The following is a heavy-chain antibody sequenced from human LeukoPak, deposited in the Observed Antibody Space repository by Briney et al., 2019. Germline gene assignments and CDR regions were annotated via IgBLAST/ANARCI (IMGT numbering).Heavy chain of an antibody. J-gene: IGHJ4*02. Sequence: GGSLRLSCAASGFTFSSYGMSWVRQAPGKGLEWGSAISGSGGSTYYADSVKGRFTISRENSKNTLYLQMTSLRAEDTAVYYCAGGRILTPFDYWGQGTLVTVSS. CDR1: GFTFSSYG. CDR3: AGGRILTPFDY. V-gene: IGHV3-23*01. D-gene: IGHD3-9*01. CDR2: ISGSGGST.